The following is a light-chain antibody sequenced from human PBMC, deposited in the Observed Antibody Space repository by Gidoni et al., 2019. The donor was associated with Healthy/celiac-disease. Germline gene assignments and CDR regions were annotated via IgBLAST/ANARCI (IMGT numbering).Light chain of an antibody. CDR3: QQYGSSLGT. V-gene: IGKV3-20*01. Sequence: TMLTQSPGTLSLSPGERSTITCRASQSVISSYLAWYQQKPGQAPRLLIYDASSRATGIPERFSGSGSGTDFTLTISRLEPEDFAVYYCQQYGSSLGTFGQGTKLEIK. J-gene: IGKJ2*01. CDR1: QSVISSY. CDR2: DAS.